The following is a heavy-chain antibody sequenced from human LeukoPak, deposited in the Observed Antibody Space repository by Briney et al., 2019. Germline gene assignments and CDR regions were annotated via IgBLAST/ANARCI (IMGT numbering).Heavy chain of an antibody. V-gene: IGHV1-69*02. CDR2: IIPILGIA. D-gene: IGHD3-22*01. CDR1: GGTFSRNT. Sequence: ASVKVSCKASGGTFSRNTISWVRQAPGQGLEWMGRIIPILGIANYAQKLQGRLTITADKSTSTVYMALSSLRSEDTAVYYCASGICYNDVTNYGGLFDYWGQGTLVTVSS. J-gene: IGHJ4*02. CDR3: ASGICYNDVTNYGGLFDY.